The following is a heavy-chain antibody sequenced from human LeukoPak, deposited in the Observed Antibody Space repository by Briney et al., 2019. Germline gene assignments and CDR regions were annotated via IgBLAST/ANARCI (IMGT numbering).Heavy chain of an antibody. CDR1: GFTFGDYA. CDR3: ATRRDGYKIFDY. D-gene: IGHD5-24*01. J-gene: IGHJ4*02. Sequence: GGSLRLSCTASGFTFGDYAMSWVRQAPGKGPEWVSAISGSGGTTYYADSVKGRFTISRDNSKNTLYLQMNSLRAEDTAVYYCATRRDGYKIFDYWGQGTLVTVSS. CDR2: ISGSGGTT. V-gene: IGHV3-23*01.